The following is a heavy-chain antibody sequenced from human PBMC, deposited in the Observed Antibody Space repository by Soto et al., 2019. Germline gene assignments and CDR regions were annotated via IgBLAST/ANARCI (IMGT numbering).Heavy chain of an antibody. CDR1: GFTFSSYA. CDR3: ARGRYDFWSGYYTGLDYYGMDV. J-gene: IGHJ6*02. V-gene: IGHV3-30-3*01. CDR2: ISYDGSNK. D-gene: IGHD3-3*01. Sequence: GVSLILSCAASGFTFSSYAMHWVRPAPGKGLEWVAVISYDGSNKYYADSVKGRFTISRDNSKNTLYLQMNSLRAEDTAVYYCARGRYDFWSGYYTGLDYYGMDVWGQGTTVTVSS.